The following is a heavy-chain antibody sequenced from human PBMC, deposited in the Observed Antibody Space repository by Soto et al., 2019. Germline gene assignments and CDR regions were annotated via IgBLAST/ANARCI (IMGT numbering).Heavy chain of an antibody. J-gene: IGHJ3*02. CDR3: ARGYCSGGSCYSDDAFDI. Sequence: VASVKVSCKASGYTFTGYYMHWVRQAPGQGLEWMGWINPNSGSTNYAQKFQGWVTMTRDTSISTAYMELSRLRSDDTAVYYCARGYCSGGSCYSDDAFDIWGQGTMVTVSS. D-gene: IGHD2-15*01. V-gene: IGHV1-2*04. CDR1: GYTFTGYY. CDR2: INPNSGST.